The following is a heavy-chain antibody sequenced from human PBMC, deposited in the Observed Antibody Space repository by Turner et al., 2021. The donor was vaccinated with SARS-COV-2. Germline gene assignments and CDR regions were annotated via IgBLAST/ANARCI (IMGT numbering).Heavy chain of an antibody. D-gene: IGHD3-3*01. J-gene: IGHJ2*01. V-gene: IGHV4-39*01. CDR1: GGSISSCRYF. CDR3: ARLDYDFWSGYPDRGYFDL. CDR2: IYDSGST. Sequence: QLQLQGSGPGLVKPSETLSPPCTVPGGSISSCRYFWGWFRQPPGKGLEWIGGIYDSGSTNYNPSFKSRVTISVDTSKNQFSLKLSSVTAADTAVYYCARLDYDFWSGYPDRGYFDLWGRGTLVTVSS.